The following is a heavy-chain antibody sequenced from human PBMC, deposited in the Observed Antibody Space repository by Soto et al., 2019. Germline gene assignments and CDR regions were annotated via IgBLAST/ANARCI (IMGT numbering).Heavy chain of an antibody. V-gene: IGHV3-23*01. CDR3: AKDEGANRRWGAYGMDA. D-gene: IGHD7-27*01. J-gene: IGHJ6*02. CDR1: GFTFISYA. Sequence: GGSLRLCCAASGFTFISYAMSRVRQAPGKGLEWVSPISGSGGSTYYADSVKGRFTISGDNSNNTLYLQCNSLRANDTTVYYWAKDEGANRRWGAYGMDAWGQGTTVTVSS. CDR2: ISGSGGST.